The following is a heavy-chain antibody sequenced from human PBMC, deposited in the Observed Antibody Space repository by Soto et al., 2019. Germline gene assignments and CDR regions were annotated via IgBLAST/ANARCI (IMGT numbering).Heavy chain of an antibody. Sequence: SETLSLTCAVYGGSFSGYYWSWIRQPPGKGLEWIGEINHSGSTNYNPSLKSRVTISADKSISTGYLQWSSLRASDTAMYYCARQRGYPSYGMDVWGQGTTVTVSS. CDR2: INHSGST. D-gene: IGHD6-25*01. V-gene: IGHV4-34*01. J-gene: IGHJ6*02. CDR1: GGSFSGYY. CDR3: ARQRGYPSYGMDV.